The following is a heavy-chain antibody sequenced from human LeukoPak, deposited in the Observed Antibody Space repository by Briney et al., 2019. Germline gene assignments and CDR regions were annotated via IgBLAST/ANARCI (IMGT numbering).Heavy chain of an antibody. Sequence: GGSLRLSCAASGFTLSDSWMSWVRQAPGKGLECVANIKPDGSEKYYVDSVKGRFTISRDNAKNSLFLQLNSLRAEDTAVYYCASGNYFDYWGQGTLVTVSS. J-gene: IGHJ4*02. CDR1: GFTLSDSW. V-gene: IGHV3-7*01. CDR2: IKPDGSEK. CDR3: ASGNYFDY.